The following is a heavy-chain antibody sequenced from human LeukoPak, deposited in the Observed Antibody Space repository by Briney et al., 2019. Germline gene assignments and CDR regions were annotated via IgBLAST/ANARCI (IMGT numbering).Heavy chain of an antibody. CDR1: GYTFTGYY. Sequence: GASVKVSCKASGYTFTGYYMHWVRQAPGQGLEWMGRINPNSGGTNYAQKFLGRVTMTRDTSISTAYMELSRLRSDDTAVYYCARVGGYCSSTSCYAGFDPWGQGTLVTVSS. D-gene: IGHD2-2*01. CDR2: INPNSGGT. V-gene: IGHV1-2*06. J-gene: IGHJ5*02. CDR3: ARVGGYCSSTSCYAGFDP.